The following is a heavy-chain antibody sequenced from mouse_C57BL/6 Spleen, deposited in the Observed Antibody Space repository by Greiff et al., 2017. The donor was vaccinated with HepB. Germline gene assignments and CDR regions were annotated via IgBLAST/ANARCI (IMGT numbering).Heavy chain of an antibody. J-gene: IGHJ2*01. Sequence: ESGPGLVKPSQSLSLTCSVTGYSITSGYYWNWFRQFPGKKLEWMGYKSYDGSNNYNPSLKKRITITRDTSKNQLFLKLNSVTTEDKATYYCAREGYSNPIDYWGQGTTLTVSS. V-gene: IGHV3-6*01. CDR2: KSYDGSN. D-gene: IGHD2-5*01. CDR1: GYSITSGYY. CDR3: AREGYSNPIDY.